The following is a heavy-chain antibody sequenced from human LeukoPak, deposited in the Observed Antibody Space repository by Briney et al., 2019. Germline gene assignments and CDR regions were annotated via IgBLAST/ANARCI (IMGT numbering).Heavy chain of an antibody. Sequence: PGGSLRLSCAASGFTFDDYAMHWVRQAPGKGLEWVSGISWNSGSIGYADSVKGRFTISRDNAKNSLYLQMNSLRTEDTALYYCAKDHTHAFADDSSGYYPGIDYWGQGTLVTVSS. J-gene: IGHJ4*02. V-gene: IGHV3-9*01. CDR3: AKDHTHAFADDSSGYYPGIDY. D-gene: IGHD3-22*01. CDR1: GFTFDDYA. CDR2: ISWNSGSI.